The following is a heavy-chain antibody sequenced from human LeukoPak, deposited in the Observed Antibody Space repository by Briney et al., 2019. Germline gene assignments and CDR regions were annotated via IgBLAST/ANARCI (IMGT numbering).Heavy chain of an antibody. CDR3: ARDYYESSGYNYFDY. CDR1: GFTFSSYS. J-gene: IGHJ4*02. Sequence: GGSLRLSCAASGFTFSSYSMNWVRQAPGKGLEWVSYISSSSSTIYYADSVKGRFTISRDNAKNSLYLQMNSLRAEDTAVYYCARDYYESSGYNYFDYWGQGTLVTVSS. CDR2: ISSSSSTI. V-gene: IGHV3-48*01. D-gene: IGHD3-22*01.